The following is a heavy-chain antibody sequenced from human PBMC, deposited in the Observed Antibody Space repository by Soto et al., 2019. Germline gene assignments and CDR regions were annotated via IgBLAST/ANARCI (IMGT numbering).Heavy chain of an antibody. J-gene: IGHJ4*02. D-gene: IGHD3-16*01. V-gene: IGHV4-30-2*01. Sequence: SETLSLTCAVSGVSITTNGYSWSWIRQPPGKGLEWIGYIYPSGTIFYNPSLNSRVTISADTSNNQFSLKLTSVTAADTAVYFCATYTAFAKYYFDYWGRGALVTVSS. CDR2: IYPSGTI. CDR3: ATYTAFAKYYFDY. CDR1: GVSITTNGYS.